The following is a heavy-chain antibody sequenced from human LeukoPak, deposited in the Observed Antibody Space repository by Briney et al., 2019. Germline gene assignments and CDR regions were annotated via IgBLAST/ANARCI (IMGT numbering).Heavy chain of an antibody. D-gene: IGHD2-2*01. V-gene: IGHV3-48*02. J-gene: IGHJ4*02. Sequence: GRSLRLSCGAAGFIFSNYVMHWVRQAPGKGLEWISYINSSPNTIYYADSVKGRFTISRDNAKNSLYLQMNSLRDEDTAMHYCARVGGSCSTTDCYAWFDFWGQGTLVTVSS. CDR3: ARVGGSCSTTDCYAWFDF. CDR1: GFIFSNYV. CDR2: INSSPNTI.